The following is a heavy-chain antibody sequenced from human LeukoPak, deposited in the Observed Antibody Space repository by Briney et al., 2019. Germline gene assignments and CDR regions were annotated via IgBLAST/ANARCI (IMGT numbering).Heavy chain of an antibody. D-gene: IGHD2-15*01. CDR3: ARGGGSIRHSYYYYVDV. V-gene: IGHV3-21*04. CDR2: ISSSSSYI. CDR1: GFTFSSYS. Sequence: GGSLRLSCAASGFTFSSYSMNWVRQAPGKGLEWVSSISSSSSYIYYADSVKGRFTISRDNAKNSLYLRMNSLRDEDTALYYCARGGGSIRHSYYYYVDVWGKGTSVTVSS. J-gene: IGHJ6*03.